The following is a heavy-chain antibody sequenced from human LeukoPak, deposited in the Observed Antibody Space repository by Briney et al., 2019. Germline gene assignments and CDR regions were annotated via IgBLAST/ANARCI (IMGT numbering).Heavy chain of an antibody. D-gene: IGHD4-17*01. CDR2: NNPNSDGT. CDR3: ARDITPDTTVTTDD. Sequence: ASVKVSCKASGYTFPRYYMHWVRLAPGQGLEWMGWNNPNSDGTNYAQKFQDRVNMNRERYNSTVHIQLSRLTSDATAMYYCARDITPDTTVTTDDWGQGTLVTVSS. J-gene: IGHJ4*02. V-gene: IGHV1-2*02. CDR1: GYTFPRYY.